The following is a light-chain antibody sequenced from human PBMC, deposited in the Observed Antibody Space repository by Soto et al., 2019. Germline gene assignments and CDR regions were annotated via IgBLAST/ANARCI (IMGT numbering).Light chain of an antibody. V-gene: IGKV3-15*01. Sequence: EIVMTQSTATLSVSPGERATLSCRASQSVRSNLAWYQQKPGQAPRLLIYAASTRATGIPARFSGTGSGTEFTLTISSLQSEDFALYYCQQYNDWPLTFGQGTKVDIK. J-gene: IGKJ1*01. CDR3: QQYNDWPLT. CDR1: QSVRSN. CDR2: AAS.